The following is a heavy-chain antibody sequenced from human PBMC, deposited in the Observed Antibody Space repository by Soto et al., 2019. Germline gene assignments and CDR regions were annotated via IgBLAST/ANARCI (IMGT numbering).Heavy chain of an antibody. CDR3: ARGYTIFGVVIHTRDAFDI. V-gene: IGHV4-30-4*01. CDR2: IYYSGST. J-gene: IGHJ3*02. Sequence: PSETLSLTCTVSGGSISSGDYYWSWIRQPPGKGLEWIGYIYYSGSTYYNPSLKSRVTISVDTSKNQFSLKLSSVTAADTAVYYCARGYTIFGVVIHTRDAFDIWGQGTMVTVSS. CDR1: GGSISSGDYY. D-gene: IGHD3-3*01.